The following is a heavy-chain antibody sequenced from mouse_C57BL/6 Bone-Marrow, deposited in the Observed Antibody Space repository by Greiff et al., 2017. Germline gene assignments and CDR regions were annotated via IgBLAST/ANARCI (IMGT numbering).Heavy chain of an antibody. V-gene: IGHV1-82*01. CDR3: YYYGSSYDP. Sequence: QVQLQQSGPELVKPGASVKISCKASGYAFSSSWMNWVKQRPGKGLEWIGRIYPGDGDTNYNGKFKGKATLTADKSSSTAYMQLSSLTSEDSAVYFCYYYGSSYDPWGQGTLVTVSA. J-gene: IGHJ3*01. CDR1: GYAFSSSW. D-gene: IGHD1-1*01. CDR2: IYPGDGDT.